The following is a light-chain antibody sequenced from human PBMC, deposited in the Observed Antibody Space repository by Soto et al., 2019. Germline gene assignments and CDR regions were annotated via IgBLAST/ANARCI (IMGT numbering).Light chain of an antibody. CDR3: CSYAGSYTFV. CDR2: DVT. CDR1: SSDVGNSDS. J-gene: IGLJ1*01. Sequence: QSALTQPRSVSGSPGQSVTISCTGTSSDVGNSDSVSWYQQHPGEAPKVMIYDVTKRPSGVPGRFSGSKSGNTASLTISGLQAEDEADYFCCSYAGSYTFVFGTGTKVTVL. V-gene: IGLV2-11*01.